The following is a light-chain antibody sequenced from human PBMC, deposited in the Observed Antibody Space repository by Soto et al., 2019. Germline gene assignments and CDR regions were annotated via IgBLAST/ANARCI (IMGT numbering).Light chain of an antibody. CDR2: EVT. J-gene: IGLJ2*01. V-gene: IGLV2-8*01. CDR3: SSYTGDNNKMV. Sequence: QSALTQYPSASGSPGQSVTISCTGTSSDVGGYNYVSWYQQHPGKAPKLMIFEVTKRPSGVPDRFSGSKSGNTASLTVSGLRAEDEAHYYCSSYTGDNNKMVLGGGTKLTVL. CDR1: SSDVGGYNY.